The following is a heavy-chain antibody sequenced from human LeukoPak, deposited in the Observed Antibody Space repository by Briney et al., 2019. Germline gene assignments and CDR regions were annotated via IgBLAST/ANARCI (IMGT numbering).Heavy chain of an antibody. V-gene: IGHV1-69*01. J-gene: IGHJ4*02. CDR3: ARGAYCSNGVCYMNDY. D-gene: IGHD2-8*01. CDR2: IIPIFGTA. Sequence: SVKVSCKASGGTFSSYAISWVRQAPGQGLEWMGGIIPIFGTANYAQKFQGRVTITADESTSTAYMELSSLRSEDTAVYYCARGAYCSNGVCYMNDYWGQGTLVTVSS. CDR1: GGTFSSYA.